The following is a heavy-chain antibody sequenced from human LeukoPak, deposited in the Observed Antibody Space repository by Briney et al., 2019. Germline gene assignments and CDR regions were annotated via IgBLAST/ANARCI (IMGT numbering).Heavy chain of an antibody. CDR2: VNHSGRT. Sequence: SETLSLTCAVYGGSFSDYWWTWIRQSPGKGLEWIGEVNHSGRTNYNPSLKSRVSISVDRSKKQFSLKLSSVTAADTAVYYCARGGLKLELLPARARKSYYFDYWGQGTLVTVSS. CDR1: GGSFSDYW. CDR3: ARGGLKLELLPARARKSYYFDY. V-gene: IGHV4-34*01. J-gene: IGHJ4*02. D-gene: IGHD1-26*01.